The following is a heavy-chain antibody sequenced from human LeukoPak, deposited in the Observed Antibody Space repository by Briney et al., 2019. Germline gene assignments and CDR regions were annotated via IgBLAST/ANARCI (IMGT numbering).Heavy chain of an antibody. J-gene: IGHJ4*02. D-gene: IGHD4-23*01. CDR2: ISGSGGST. CDR1: GFTFSSYS. Sequence: PGGSLRLSCAASGFTFSSYSMNWVRQAPGKGLEWVSAISGSGGSTYYADSVKGRFTISRDNSKNTLYLQMNSLRAEDTAVYYCAKDARYGGNSPFDYWGQGTLVTVSS. CDR3: AKDARYGGNSPFDY. V-gene: IGHV3-23*01.